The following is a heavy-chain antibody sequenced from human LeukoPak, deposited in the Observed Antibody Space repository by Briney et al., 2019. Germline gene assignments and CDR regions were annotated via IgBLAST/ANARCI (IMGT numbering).Heavy chain of an antibody. CDR1: GFTFSSYA. Sequence: HSGGSLRLSCAASGFTFSSYAMSWVRQAPGKGLVWVSRIKSDGSSTSYAGFVKGRFTISRDNAKNTLYLQMNSLRGEDTAVYYCAGDSDYGGYSRFDYWGQGTLVTVSS. CDR2: IKSDGSST. V-gene: IGHV3-74*01. J-gene: IGHJ4*02. CDR3: AGDSDYGGYSRFDY. D-gene: IGHD4-23*01.